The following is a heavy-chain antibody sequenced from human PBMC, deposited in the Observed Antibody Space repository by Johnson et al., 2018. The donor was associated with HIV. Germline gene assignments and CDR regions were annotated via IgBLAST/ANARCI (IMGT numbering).Heavy chain of an antibody. V-gene: IGHV3-30*14. CDR1: GFTFDAYT. CDR2: ISYDGSNK. Sequence: VQLVESGGGVVQPGRSLRLFCAVSGFTFDAYTMHWVRQAPGKGLEWVAVISYDGSNKYYADSVKGRFTISRENAKNTLYLQMNSLRAEDTAVYYCAKVADPYCGGDCYSWLFAFDIWGQGTMVTVSS. J-gene: IGHJ3*02. D-gene: IGHD2-21*02. CDR3: AKVADPYCGGDCYSWLFAFDI.